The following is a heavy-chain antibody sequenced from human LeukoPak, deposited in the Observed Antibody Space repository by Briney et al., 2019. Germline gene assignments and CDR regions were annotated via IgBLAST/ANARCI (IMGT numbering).Heavy chain of an antibody. CDR3: ARVAYGSGSYYPDYYMDV. CDR2: ISSSSSYI. J-gene: IGHJ6*03. Sequence: TGGSLRLSCAASTFSISSYSMNWVRQAPGKGLEWVSSISSSSSYIYYADSVKGRFTISRDNAKNSLYLQMNSLRAEDTAVYYCARVAYGSGSYYPDYYMDVWGKGTTVTVSS. D-gene: IGHD3-10*01. V-gene: IGHV3-21*01. CDR1: TFSISSYS.